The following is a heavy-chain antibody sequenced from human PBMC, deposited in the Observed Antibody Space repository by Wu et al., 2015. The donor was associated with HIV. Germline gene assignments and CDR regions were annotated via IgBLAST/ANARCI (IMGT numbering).Heavy chain of an antibody. J-gene: IGHJ4*02. CDR3: ARELLWGEDF. CDR1: GGTFSSYT. CDR2: IISISGTT. V-gene: IGHV1-69*15. D-gene: IGHD2-21*01. Sequence: QVQLAQSGAEVKKPGSSVRVSCKASGGTFSSYTFNWVRQAPGQGLEWMGRIISISGTTDYAQKFQGRITITADESTRTTYMELSSLRYEDTAVYFCARELLWGEDFWGQGTRVTVSS.